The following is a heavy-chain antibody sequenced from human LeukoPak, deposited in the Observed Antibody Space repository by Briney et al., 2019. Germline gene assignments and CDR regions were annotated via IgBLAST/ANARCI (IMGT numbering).Heavy chain of an antibody. Sequence: SETLSLTCAVSNGSIGSTVYYWAWIRQPPGKGLEWIGSIYYSGSTYYNPSLKSRLTISVDSSKNQFSLKLSSVTAADTAVYYCARVRTSCNPECDYYYMDVWGKGTTVTVSS. V-gene: IGHV4-39*07. CDR1: NGSIGSTVYY. D-gene: IGHD2-2*01. CDR3: ARVRTSCNPECDYYYMDV. J-gene: IGHJ6*03. CDR2: IYYSGST.